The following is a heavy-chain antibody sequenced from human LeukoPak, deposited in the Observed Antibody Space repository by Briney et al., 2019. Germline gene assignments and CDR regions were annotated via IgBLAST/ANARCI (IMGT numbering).Heavy chain of an antibody. D-gene: IGHD7-27*01. CDR3: AKDGGLWVSAHWGDS. J-gene: IGHJ4*02. V-gene: IGHV3-23*01. CDR2: FSGNSDYT. Sequence: PGGSLRLSCAASGFTFSSYAMNWVRQAPGKGLEWVSTFSGNSDYTHYADSVRGRFTISRDNSKNTLYLQMNSLRAEDTAVYYCAKDGGLWVSAHWGDSWGRGTLVTVSS. CDR1: GFTFSSYA.